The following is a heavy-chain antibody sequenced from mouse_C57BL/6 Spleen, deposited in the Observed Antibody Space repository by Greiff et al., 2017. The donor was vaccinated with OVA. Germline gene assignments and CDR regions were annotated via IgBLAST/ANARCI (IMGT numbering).Heavy chain of an antibody. Sequence: VQLQQPGAELVMPGASVKLSCKASGYTFTSYWTHWVKQRPGQGLEWIGEIDPSDSYTNYNQKFKGKSTLTVDKSSSTAYMQLSSLTSEDSAVYYCARGRDYFDYWGQGTTLTVSS. CDR2: IDPSDSYT. CDR1: GYTFTSYW. V-gene: IGHV1-69*01. CDR3: ARGRDYFDY. J-gene: IGHJ2*01.